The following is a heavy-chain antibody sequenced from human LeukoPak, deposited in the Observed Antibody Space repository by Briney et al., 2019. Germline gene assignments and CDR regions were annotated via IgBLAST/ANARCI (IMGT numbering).Heavy chain of an antibody. V-gene: IGHV3-7*01. CDR2: IKQDGSEK. CDR3: ARDTTSITMTVVVTPDAFDI. D-gene: IGHD3-22*01. Sequence: GGSLRLSCAASGFTFNYYWMTWVRQAPGKGLEWVATIKQDGSEKYYADSVRGRFTISRDNGKNSLYLQMNSLRAEDTAVYYCARDTTSITMTVVVTPDAFDIWGQGTMVTVFS. CDR1: GFTFNYYW. J-gene: IGHJ3*02.